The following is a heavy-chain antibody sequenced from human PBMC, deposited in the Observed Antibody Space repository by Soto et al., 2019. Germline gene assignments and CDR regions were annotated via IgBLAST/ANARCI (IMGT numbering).Heavy chain of an antibody. Sequence: SGPTLVNPTQTLTLTCTFSGFSLSTSGMCVSWIRQPPGKALEWLALIDWDDDKYYSTSLXARLTISKDTSQNQVVLTMTNMDPVXQVTYYCARTPRYCSSTSCYDHCYGLAVRAQGTTVTVSS. J-gene: IGHJ6*02. CDR1: GFSLSTSGMC. CDR3: ARTPRYCSSTSCYDHCYGLAV. CDR2: IDWDDDK. V-gene: IGHV2-70*01. D-gene: IGHD2-2*01.